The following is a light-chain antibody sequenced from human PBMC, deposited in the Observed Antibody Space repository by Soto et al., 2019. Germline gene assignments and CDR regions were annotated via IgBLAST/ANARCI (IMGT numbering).Light chain of an antibody. CDR3: GAWDSSLSSVV. CDR1: SSNIGNND. V-gene: IGLV1-51*01. Sequence: QSLLTQPPSVSAAPGQKVTISCSGSSSNIGNNDVAWYQQFPGTAPKLLIYDNRKRSSGIPDRFSGSKSGTSATLGITGLQTGDEADYYCGAWDSSLSSVVFGGGTKLTVL. J-gene: IGLJ2*01. CDR2: DNR.